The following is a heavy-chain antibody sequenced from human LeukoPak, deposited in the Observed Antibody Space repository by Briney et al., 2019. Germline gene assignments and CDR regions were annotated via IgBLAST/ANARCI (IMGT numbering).Heavy chain of an antibody. V-gene: IGHV1-69*04. J-gene: IGHJ4*02. CDR1: GGTFCSYA. D-gene: IGHD5-24*01. Sequence: SVKVSCKASGGTFCSYAISWVRQAPGQGLEWMGRIIPILGIANYAQKFQGRVTITADKSTSTAYMELSSLRSEDTAVYYCATRGDGYNFFDYWGQGTLVTVSS. CDR2: IIPILGIA. CDR3: ATRGDGYNFFDY.